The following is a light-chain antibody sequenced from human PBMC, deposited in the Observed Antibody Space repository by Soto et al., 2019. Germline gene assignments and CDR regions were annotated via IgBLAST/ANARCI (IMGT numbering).Light chain of an antibody. V-gene: IGKV1-5*03. J-gene: IGKJ1*01. Sequence: IRMTQSPSSLSASTGDRVTITCRASQSISTYLAWYQQKPGKAPKLLIYKASSLESGVPSRFSGSGSGTEFTLTISSLQPDDFATYYCQQYNSYRWTFGLGTKVDIK. CDR1: QSISTY. CDR3: QQYNSYRWT. CDR2: KAS.